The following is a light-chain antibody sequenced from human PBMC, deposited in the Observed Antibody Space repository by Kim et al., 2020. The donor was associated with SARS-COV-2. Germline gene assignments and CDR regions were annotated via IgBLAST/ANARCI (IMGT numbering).Light chain of an antibody. V-gene: IGKV3-20*01. J-gene: IGKJ1*01. CDR3: QQYGASPE. CDR2: GAS. CDR1: QSVSSNY. Sequence: EIVLTQSPGTLSLSPGERTTLSCRASQSVSSNYLAWYQQKPGQAPRLLIFGASTRATGIPDRFSGSGSGTDFTLTISRLDPEDFAVYYCQQYGASPEFGQRTKVDIK.